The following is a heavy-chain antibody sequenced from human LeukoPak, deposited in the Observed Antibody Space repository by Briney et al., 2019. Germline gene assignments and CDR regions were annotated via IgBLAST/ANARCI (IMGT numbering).Heavy chain of an antibody. CDR2: ISYDGSNK. CDR1: GFTFSSYA. D-gene: IGHD3-3*01. CDR3: ARDWGEYDFWSGYYYYGMDV. Sequence: GRSLRLSCAASGFTFSSYAMHWVRQAPGKGLEWVAVISYDGSNKYYADSVKGRFTISRDSSKNTLYLQMNSLRAEDTAVYYCARDWGEYDFWSGYYYYGMDVWGQGTTDTVSS. J-gene: IGHJ6*02. V-gene: IGHV3-30-3*01.